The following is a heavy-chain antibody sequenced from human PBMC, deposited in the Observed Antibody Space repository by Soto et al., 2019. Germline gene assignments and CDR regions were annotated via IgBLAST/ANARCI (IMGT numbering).Heavy chain of an antibody. CDR2: IIPILGIA. D-gene: IGHD6-13*01. Sequence: SVKVSCKASGGTFSSYTISWVRQAPGQGLEWMGRIIPILGIANYAQKFQGRVTITADKSTSTAYMELSSLRSEDTAVYYCASLRRGIAAAGPDAFDIWGQGTMVTVSS. J-gene: IGHJ3*02. CDR3: ASLRRGIAAAGPDAFDI. CDR1: GGTFSSYT. V-gene: IGHV1-69*02.